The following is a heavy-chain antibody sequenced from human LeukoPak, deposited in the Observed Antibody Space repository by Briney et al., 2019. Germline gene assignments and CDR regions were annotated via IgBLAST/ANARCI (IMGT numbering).Heavy chain of an antibody. CDR3: ARHPHSSSSEKDY. D-gene: IGHD6-6*01. J-gene: IGHJ4*02. CDR2: IYPGDSDT. Sequence: GESLQTSCKTAGYGFTSYSIGWVRPMPGKGLEWMGIIYPGDSDTRYSPSFQGQVTISADKSISTAYLQWSSLKASDTAMYYCARHPHSSSSEKDYWGQGTLVTVSS. CDR1: GYGFTSYS. V-gene: IGHV5-51*01.